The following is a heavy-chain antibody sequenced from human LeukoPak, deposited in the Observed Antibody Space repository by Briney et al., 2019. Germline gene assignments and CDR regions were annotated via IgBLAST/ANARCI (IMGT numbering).Heavy chain of an antibody. CDR1: GYTFTSYG. Sequence: ASVKVSCKASGYTFTSYGISWVRQAPGQGLEWMGWISAYNGNTNYAQKLQGRVTMTTDTSTSTAYMELRSLRSDDTAVYYCARDPSGRLRGAFDIWGQGTMVTVSS. CDR2: ISAYNGNT. D-gene: IGHD1-1*01. CDR3: ARDPSGRLRGAFDI. J-gene: IGHJ3*02. V-gene: IGHV1-18*01.